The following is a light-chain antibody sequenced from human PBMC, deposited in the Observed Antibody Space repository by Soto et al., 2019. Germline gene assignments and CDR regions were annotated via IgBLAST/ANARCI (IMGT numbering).Light chain of an antibody. Sequence: DIVMTQSPDSLAVSLGERATINCKSSQSILYSSNNKNYLAWYQQKPGQPPKLLIYWASIRESGVPDRFSGSGSGTDFNLTISSLQAEDVALYYCQQYYSSWTFGQGTKVEIK. CDR3: QQYYSSWT. J-gene: IGKJ1*01. CDR1: QSILYSSNNKNY. CDR2: WAS. V-gene: IGKV4-1*01.